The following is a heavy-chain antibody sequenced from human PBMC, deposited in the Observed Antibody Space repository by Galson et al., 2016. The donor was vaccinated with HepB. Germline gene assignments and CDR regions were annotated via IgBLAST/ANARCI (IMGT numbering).Heavy chain of an antibody. D-gene: IGHD2-21*02. CDR1: DGSIRSSSFS. Sequence: LSLTCTVSDGSIRSSSFSWGWIRQPPGKGLEWIGTVYRGKTYYNPSLEGRATISAGMPTDLLSLKLTSLPAADTAVYYCARDYRHCGADPMGAQGTLVTVSS. J-gene: IGHJ4*02. CDR2: VYRGKT. V-gene: IGHV4-39*02. CDR3: ARDYRHCGADPM.